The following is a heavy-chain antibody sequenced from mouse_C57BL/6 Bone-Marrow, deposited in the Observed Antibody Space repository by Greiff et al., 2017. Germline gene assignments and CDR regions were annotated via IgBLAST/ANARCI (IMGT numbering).Heavy chain of an antibody. CDR3: AGLWPFAY. J-gene: IGHJ3*01. CDR2: INPSSGYT. CDR1: GSTFTSYW. Sequence: QLQQSGAELAKPGASVKLSCKASGSTFTSYWMHWVKQRPGQGLEWIGYINPSSGYTTYNQKFKDKATLTAAKSSSTAYMQLSSLTYEDSAVYYCAGLWPFAYWGQGTLVTVSA. V-gene: IGHV1-7*01. D-gene: IGHD1-1*02.